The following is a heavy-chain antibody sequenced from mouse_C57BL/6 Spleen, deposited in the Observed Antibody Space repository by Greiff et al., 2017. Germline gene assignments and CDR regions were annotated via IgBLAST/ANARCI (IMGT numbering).Heavy chain of an antibody. Sequence: EVKVVESGGGLVQPGGSLSLSCAASGFTFTDYYMSWVRQPPGKALEWLGFIRNKANGYTTEYSASVKGRFTISRDNSQSILYLQMNALRAEDSATYYCARYYYGSGGAMDYWGQGTSVTVSS. CDR3: ARYYYGSGGAMDY. D-gene: IGHD1-1*01. CDR1: GFTFTDYY. CDR2: IRNKANGYTT. V-gene: IGHV7-3*01. J-gene: IGHJ4*01.